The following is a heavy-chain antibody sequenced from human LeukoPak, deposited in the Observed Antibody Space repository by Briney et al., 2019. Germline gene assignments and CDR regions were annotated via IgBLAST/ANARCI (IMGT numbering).Heavy chain of an antibody. Sequence: SETLSLTCTVSGGSISSYYWSWIRQPPGKGLEWIGYIYYSGSTNYNPSLKSRVTISVGTSKNQFSLKLSSVTAADTAVYYCARGGTANYYYGMDVWGQGTTVTVSS. CDR3: ARGGTANYYYGMDV. J-gene: IGHJ6*02. CDR1: GGSISSYY. V-gene: IGHV4-59*01. D-gene: IGHD1-7*01. CDR2: IYYSGST.